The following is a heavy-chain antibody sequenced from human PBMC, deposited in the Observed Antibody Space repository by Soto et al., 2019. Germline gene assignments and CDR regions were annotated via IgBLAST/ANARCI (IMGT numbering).Heavy chain of an antibody. CDR2: IYSGGST. J-gene: IGHJ4*02. CDR3: ARTSYDLLTGYYDVY. Sequence: EVQLVESGGGLVQPGGSLRLSCAASGFTVSSNYMSWVRQAPGKGLEWVSVIYSGGSTYYADSVKGRSTISRDNSKNTLYLQMNSLRAEDTAVYYCARTSYDLLTGYYDVYWGQGTLVTVSS. CDR1: GFTVSSNY. V-gene: IGHV3-66*01. D-gene: IGHD3-9*01.